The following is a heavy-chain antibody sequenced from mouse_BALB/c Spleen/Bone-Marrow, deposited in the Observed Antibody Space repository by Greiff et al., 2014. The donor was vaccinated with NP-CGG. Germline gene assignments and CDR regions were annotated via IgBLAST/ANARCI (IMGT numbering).Heavy chain of an antibody. CDR1: GYTFTSYY. CDR2: INPSNGGT. V-gene: IGHV1S81*02. CDR3: TYRKDYFDY. Sequence: QVQLQQSGAELVKPGASVKLSCKASGYTFTSYYMYWVKQSPGQGLELIGEINPSNGGTNFNEKFKSKTTLTVDKSSSTAYMQLSNQTSEDYWVYYCTYRKDYFDYWGQGTTLTVSS. J-gene: IGHJ2*01.